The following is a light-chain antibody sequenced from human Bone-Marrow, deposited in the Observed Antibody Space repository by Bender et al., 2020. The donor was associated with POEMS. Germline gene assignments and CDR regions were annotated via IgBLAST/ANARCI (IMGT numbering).Light chain of an antibody. J-gene: IGLJ1*01. CDR3: CSHTQTGGYV. V-gene: IGLV2-23*02. Sequence: QSALTQPASVSGSPGQSITISCTGTSSDVGHFDLVSWYQQHPGKAPKLMIYEVTSRPSGVSDRFSVSKSRNTASLTISGLQVEDEADYYCCSHTQTGGYVFGSGTRVTVL. CDR1: SSDVGHFDL. CDR2: EVT.